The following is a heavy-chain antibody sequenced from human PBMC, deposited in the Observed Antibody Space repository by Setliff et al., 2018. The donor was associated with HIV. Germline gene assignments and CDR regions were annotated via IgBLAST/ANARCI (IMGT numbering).Heavy chain of an antibody. J-gene: IGHJ3*02. D-gene: IGHD1-26*01. CDR2: INNGGYT. Sequence: SETLSLTCSVAGGSISSDSYYWGWVRQTPGKGLEWIGSINNGGYTYHSPSLKTRVTISIDTSKKQFFLKLSYVTAADTGVYFCARLFQWMSYSFDIWGQGKVVTVSS. CDR1: GGSISSDSYY. CDR3: ARLFQWMSYSFDI. V-gene: IGHV4-39*01.